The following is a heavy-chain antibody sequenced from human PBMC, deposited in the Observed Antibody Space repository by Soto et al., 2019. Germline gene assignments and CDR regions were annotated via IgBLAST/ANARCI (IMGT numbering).Heavy chain of an antibody. CDR3: ATDALYSDIMTGYYQGVFEL. Sequence: EVQLLESGGGLVQPGGSLRLSCAASGFTFSNYAMSWVRQAPGKGLEWISTITGSGGFTFYADSVKGRFTISRYNSKNTVYLQMNSLRAEDTALYHCATDALYSDIMTGYYQGVFELWGQCIMVTVSS. CDR2: ITGSGGFT. CDR1: GFTFSNYA. J-gene: IGHJ3*01. V-gene: IGHV3-23*01. D-gene: IGHD3-9*01.